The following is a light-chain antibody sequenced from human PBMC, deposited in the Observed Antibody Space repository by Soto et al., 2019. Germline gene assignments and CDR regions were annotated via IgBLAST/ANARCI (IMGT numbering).Light chain of an antibody. V-gene: IGLV2-14*01. CDR2: EVS. J-gene: IGLJ1*01. Sequence: QSALTQPASVSGSPGQSITISCTATSSDVTDFQYVSWYQQHPGEAPRLIIYEVSHRPSGVSDRFAGSNSGDTASLTITGLQAEDEGDYYCSSYTNINTRACVFGTGTKLTVL. CDR1: SSDVTDFQY. CDR3: SSYTNINTRACV.